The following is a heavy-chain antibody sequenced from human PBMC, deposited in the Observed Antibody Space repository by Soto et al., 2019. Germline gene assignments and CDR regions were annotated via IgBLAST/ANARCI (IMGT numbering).Heavy chain of an antibody. CDR1: GYIFTNYY. J-gene: IGHJ3*02. Sequence: GASVKVSCKASGYIFTNYYIYWMRHARGQELEWMGMINPSGGGTRHAQKFQGRVTMTSDTPTSTVYKELSSLRSEDTAVYYCARAFSTWTYAFDIWG. D-gene: IGHD2-2*01. V-gene: IGHV1-46*03. CDR3: ARAFSTWTYAFDI. CDR2: INPSGGGT.